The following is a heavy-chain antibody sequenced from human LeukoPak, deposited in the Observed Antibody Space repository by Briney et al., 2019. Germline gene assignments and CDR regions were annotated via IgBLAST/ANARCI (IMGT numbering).Heavy chain of an antibody. D-gene: IGHD6-13*01. V-gene: IGHV4-34*01. CDR2: INHSGST. Sequence: PSETLSLTCAVYGGSFSGYYWSWIRQPPGKGLEWIGEINHSGSTNYNPSLKSRVTISVDTSKNQFSLKLSSVTAADTAVYYCARGHPMTGIAAAANWFDTWGQGTLVTVSS. CDR1: GGSFSGYY. J-gene: IGHJ5*02. CDR3: ARGHPMTGIAAAANWFDT.